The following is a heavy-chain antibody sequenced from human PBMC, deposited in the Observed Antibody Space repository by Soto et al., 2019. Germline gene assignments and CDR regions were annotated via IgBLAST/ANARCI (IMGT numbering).Heavy chain of an antibody. Sequence: GGSLRLSCVDSGFNFSNFGLNWVRQAPGKGLEWVSSISSSDKYIYYADSVKGRFTISRDNAKNPLSLQMNSLRADDTAVYYCARVFCRGDCYSPLDYWGQGTLVTVSS. V-gene: IGHV3-21*01. J-gene: IGHJ4*02. D-gene: IGHD2-21*02. CDR1: GFNFSNFG. CDR2: ISSSDKYI. CDR3: ARVFCRGDCYSPLDY.